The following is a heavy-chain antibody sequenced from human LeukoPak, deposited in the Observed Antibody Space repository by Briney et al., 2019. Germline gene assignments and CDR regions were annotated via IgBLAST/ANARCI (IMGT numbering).Heavy chain of an antibody. D-gene: IGHD2-2*01. Sequence: QLWGSLRLSCAASGFTFSSYAMSWVRQAPGKGLEWVSAISGSGGSTYYADSVKGRFTISRDNSKNTLYLQRNSLRAEDTAVYYCAKEGWGDIVVVPAAIIRYYFDYWGQGTLVTVSS. J-gene: IGHJ4*02. CDR3: AKEGWGDIVVVPAAIIRYYFDY. V-gene: IGHV3-23*01. CDR2: ISGSGGST. CDR1: GFTFSSYA.